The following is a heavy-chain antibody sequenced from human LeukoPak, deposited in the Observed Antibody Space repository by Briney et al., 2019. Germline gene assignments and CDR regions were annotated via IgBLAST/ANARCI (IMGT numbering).Heavy chain of an antibody. CDR1: GFTFSSYA. CDR3: ARQGSSWYVSYFDY. Sequence: GGSLRLSCAASGFTFSSYAMSWVRQAPGKGLEWASAISGSGGVTYYADSVKGRFTISRDNSKNTLFLQMNSLKTEDTAVYYCARQGSSWYVSYFDYWGQGTLVTVSS. V-gene: IGHV3-23*01. J-gene: IGHJ4*02. CDR2: ISGSGGVT. D-gene: IGHD6-13*01.